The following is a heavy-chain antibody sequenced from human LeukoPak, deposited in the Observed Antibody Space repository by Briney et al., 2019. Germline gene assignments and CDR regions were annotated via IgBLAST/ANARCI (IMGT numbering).Heavy chain of an antibody. CDR3: ASTYYDSSGSFDY. Sequence: SETLSLTCTVSGGSISSYYWSWIRQPPGKGLEWIGYIYYSGSTNYNPSLKSRDTIPVDTSKNQFSLKLSSVTAADTAVYYCASTYYDSSGSFDYWGQGTLVTVSS. J-gene: IGHJ4*02. V-gene: IGHV4-59*08. CDR2: IYYSGST. CDR1: GGSISSYY. D-gene: IGHD3-22*01.